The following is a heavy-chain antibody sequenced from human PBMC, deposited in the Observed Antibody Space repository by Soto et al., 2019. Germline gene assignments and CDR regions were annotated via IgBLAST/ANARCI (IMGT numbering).Heavy chain of an antibody. D-gene: IGHD4-17*01. Sequence: QVTLKESGPVLVKPTETLTLTCTVSGFSLSNARMGVSWIRQPPGKALEWLAHIFSNDEKSYSTSLKSRLTISKDTSKSQVVLTMTKMDPVDTATYYCARYMTTVTPWAFDIWGQGTMVTVSS. CDR1: GFSLSNARMG. V-gene: IGHV2-26*01. J-gene: IGHJ3*02. CDR3: ARYMTTVTPWAFDI. CDR2: IFSNDEK.